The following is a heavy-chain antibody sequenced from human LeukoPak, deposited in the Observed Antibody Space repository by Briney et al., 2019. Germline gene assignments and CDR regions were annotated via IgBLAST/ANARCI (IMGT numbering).Heavy chain of an antibody. CDR1: GYSISNGYY. D-gene: IGHD3-10*01. CDR2: IYHSGTT. Sequence: SETLSLTCTVSGYSISNGYYWGWIRQPPGKGLEWIGSIYHSGTTYYNPSLQSRVTISVDTSKNQFSLKLSSVTAADMAVYYCARHIGGSGSYYNGRYYYYYKDVWGKGTAVTMSS. J-gene: IGHJ6*03. V-gene: IGHV4-38-2*02. CDR3: ARHIGGSGSYYNGRYYYYYKDV.